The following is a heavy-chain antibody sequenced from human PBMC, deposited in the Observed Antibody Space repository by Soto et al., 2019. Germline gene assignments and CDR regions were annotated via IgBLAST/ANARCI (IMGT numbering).Heavy chain of an antibody. CDR2: ISGGGDAT. CDR3: ARKVSGSTGRPDLWYFDL. J-gene: IGHJ2*01. CDR1: GFTFSGYA. Sequence: EVQLLDSGGGLVQPGGSLRLSCAASGFTFSGYALTWVRQAPGKGLEWVSAISGGGDATFYADPVKGRFTISRYNSKNTLYLQMNTLRAEDTAVYYCARKVSGSTGRPDLWYFDLWGRGTLVTVSS. D-gene: IGHD3-10*01. V-gene: IGHV3-23*01.